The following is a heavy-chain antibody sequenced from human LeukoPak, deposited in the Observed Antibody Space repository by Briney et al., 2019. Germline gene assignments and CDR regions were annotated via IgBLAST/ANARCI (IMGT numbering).Heavy chain of an antibody. D-gene: IGHD3-10*01. Sequence: GGSLRLSCAASGFTFSDYTMNWVRQAPGNGLEWVSCISSSTSYIYYADSVKGRFTISRDSAKNSLYLQMNSLRADDTAVYYCARVSHYYGSGNYQKQFDYWGQGTLVTVSS. CDR1: GFTFSDYT. CDR3: ARVSHYYGSGNYQKQFDY. J-gene: IGHJ4*02. CDR2: ISSSTSYI. V-gene: IGHV3-21*01.